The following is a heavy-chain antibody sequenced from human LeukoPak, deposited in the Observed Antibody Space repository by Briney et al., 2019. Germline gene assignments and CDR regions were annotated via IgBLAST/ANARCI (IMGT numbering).Heavy chain of an antibody. D-gene: IGHD2/OR15-2a*01. CDR1: GYTFSKYW. Sequence: GESLTISCKASGYTFSKYWIAWVRQMPWKGLEWMGVIYPDHSDARYSPSFQGQVTISVDKSISTAYLQWNSLQASDTAIYYCARAAVLSTASWFDPWGQGTLVTVSS. CDR2: IYPDHSDA. V-gene: IGHV5-51*01. J-gene: IGHJ5*02. CDR3: ARAAVLSTASWFDP.